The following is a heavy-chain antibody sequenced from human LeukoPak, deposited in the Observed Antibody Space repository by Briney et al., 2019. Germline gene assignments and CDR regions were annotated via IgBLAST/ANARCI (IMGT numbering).Heavy chain of an antibody. Sequence: ASVKVSCKASGYTFTSYGISWVRQAPGQGLEWMGWISAYNGNTNYAQKLQGRVTMTTDTSTSTAYMELRSLRSDDTAVYYCARDGYRGYSNQRGCDYWGQGTLVTVSS. CDR2: ISAYNGNT. CDR3: ARDGYRGYSNQRGCDY. J-gene: IGHJ4*02. CDR1: GYTFTSYG. D-gene: IGHD4-11*01. V-gene: IGHV1-18*01.